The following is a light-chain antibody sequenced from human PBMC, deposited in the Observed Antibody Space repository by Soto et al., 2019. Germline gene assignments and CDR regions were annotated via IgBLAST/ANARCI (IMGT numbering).Light chain of an antibody. V-gene: IGKV1-5*03. J-gene: IGKJ2*01. CDR2: KAS. CDR3: QQYSSDSNT. Sequence: DIQMTQYPSTLSASVGDRVTITCRASQDINIWLAWYQQKPGKAPKLLIYKASTLERGVPSRFIGSGSGTDFTLAISSLQPDDFATYYCQQYSSDSNTFGQGTRLDIK. CDR1: QDINIW.